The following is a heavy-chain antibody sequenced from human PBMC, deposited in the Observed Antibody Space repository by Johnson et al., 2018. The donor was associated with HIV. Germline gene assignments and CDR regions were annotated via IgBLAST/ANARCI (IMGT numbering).Heavy chain of an antibody. D-gene: IGHD1-14*01. J-gene: IGHJ3*02. CDR3: ARDQGELRRTHAVDI. CDR2: IRSKANSYAT. CDR1: GFTFSGSA. V-gene: IGHV3-73*01. Sequence: VQLVESGGGLVQPGGSLKLSCAASGFTFSGSAMHWVRQASGKGLEWVGRIRSKANSYATAYAASVKGRFTISRDDSKNTAYLQMNSLRHEDTAVYYCARDQGELRRTHAVDIWGQGTMVTVSS.